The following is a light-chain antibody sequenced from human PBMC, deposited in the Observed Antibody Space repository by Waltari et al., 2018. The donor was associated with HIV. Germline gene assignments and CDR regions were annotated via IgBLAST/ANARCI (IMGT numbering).Light chain of an antibody. Sequence: DIQMTQSPSSLSASVGDRVTITCRASHDISNYLAWFQQKPGEAPKSLIYAASTLQSGVPSKFRGSGSETYFTLTINSLQSEDSATYYCQQYKGYPPTFGQGTRLEIK. J-gene: IGKJ5*01. V-gene: IGKV1-16*02. CDR3: QQYKGYPPT. CDR1: HDISNY. CDR2: AAS.